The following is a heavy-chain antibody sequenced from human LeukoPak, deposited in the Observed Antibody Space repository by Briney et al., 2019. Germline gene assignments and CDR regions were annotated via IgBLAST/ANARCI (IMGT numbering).Heavy chain of an antibody. Sequence: GGSLRLSCAASGFTFSSYGMHWVRQAPGKGLEWVAFIRYDGSNKYYADSVKGRFTISRDNSKNTLYLQMNSLRAEDTAVYYCAARGSSWLLPLFDYWGQGTLVTVSS. V-gene: IGHV3-30*02. CDR2: IRYDGSNK. CDR3: AARGSSWLLPLFDY. J-gene: IGHJ4*02. D-gene: IGHD6-13*01. CDR1: GFTFSSYG.